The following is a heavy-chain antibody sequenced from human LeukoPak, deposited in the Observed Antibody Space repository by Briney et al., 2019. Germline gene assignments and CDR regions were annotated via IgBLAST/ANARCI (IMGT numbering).Heavy chain of an antibody. CDR2: IKGTGLTT. Sequence: GGSLRLSCVASGFIFSDYYMSWIRQAPGKGLEWVSTIKGTGLTTYYADSVKGRFTISRDNAKNSLFLQMSSLRADDTAIYYCARAGELRYMDVWGKGTAVTVSS. D-gene: IGHD3-16*01. V-gene: IGHV3-11*04. J-gene: IGHJ6*03. CDR3: ARAGELRYMDV. CDR1: GFIFSDYY.